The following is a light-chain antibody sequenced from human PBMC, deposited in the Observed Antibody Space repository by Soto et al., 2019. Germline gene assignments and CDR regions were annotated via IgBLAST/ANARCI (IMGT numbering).Light chain of an antibody. Sequence: QSALTQPPSASGSPGQSVTISCTGTSSDVGIFKYVSWYQQHPDQAPKLLIFEVNKRPSGVPDRYSAAKSGNTASLTVSGLQAEDEADYYCCSYAGSNTLIFGGGTKLTVL. J-gene: IGLJ2*01. CDR3: CSYAGSNTLI. CDR2: EVN. V-gene: IGLV2-8*01. CDR1: SSDVGIFKY.